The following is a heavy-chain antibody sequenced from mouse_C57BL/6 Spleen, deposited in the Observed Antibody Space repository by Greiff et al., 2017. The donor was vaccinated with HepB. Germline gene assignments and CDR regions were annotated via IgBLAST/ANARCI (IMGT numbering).Heavy chain of an antibody. CDR2: ISDGGSYT. CDR3: ARGNYYGSSFYWYFDV. V-gene: IGHV5-4*03. Sequence: DVKLVESGGGLVKPGGSLKLSCAASGFTFSSYAMSWVRQTPEKRLEWVATISDGGSYTYYPDNVKGRFTISRDNAKNNLYLQMSHLKSEDTAMYYCARGNYYGSSFYWYFDVWGTGTTVTVSS. D-gene: IGHD1-1*01. J-gene: IGHJ1*03. CDR1: GFTFSSYA.